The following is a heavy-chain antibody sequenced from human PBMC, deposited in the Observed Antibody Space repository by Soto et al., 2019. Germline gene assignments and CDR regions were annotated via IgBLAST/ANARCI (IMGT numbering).Heavy chain of an antibody. D-gene: IGHD3-22*01. CDR3: VKGGYSSSWYSADYYDSSGYPDY. CDR1: GFTFSSYA. J-gene: IGHJ4*02. Sequence: GGSLRLSCSASGFTFSSYAMHWVRQAPGKGLEYVSAISSNGGSTYYADSVKGRFTISRDNSKNTLYLQMSSLRAEDTAVYYCVKGGYSSSWYSADYYDSSGYPDYWGQGTLVTVS. V-gene: IGHV3-64D*08. CDR2: ISSNGGST.